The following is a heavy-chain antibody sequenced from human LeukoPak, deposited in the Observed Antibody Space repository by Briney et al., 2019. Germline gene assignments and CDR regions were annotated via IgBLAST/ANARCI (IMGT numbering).Heavy chain of an antibody. D-gene: IGHD3-10*01. Sequence: PGGSLRLSCVASGFTSSSYNVNWVRQAPGKGLEWVSSISSTGSYIYYADSVKGRFTISRDKAKNSLYLQMNSLRAEDTAVYYCARSQLRVLDYWGQGTLVTVSS. J-gene: IGHJ4*02. V-gene: IGHV3-21*06. CDR2: ISSTGSYI. CDR3: ARSQLRVLDY. CDR1: GFTSSSYN.